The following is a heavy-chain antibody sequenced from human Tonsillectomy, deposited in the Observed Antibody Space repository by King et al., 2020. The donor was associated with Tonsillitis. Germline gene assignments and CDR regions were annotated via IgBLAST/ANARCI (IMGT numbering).Heavy chain of an antibody. CDR3: TRDSSSSAVDY. J-gene: IGHJ4*02. CDR1: GFTFSNAW. Sequence: EVQLVESGGGLVKPGGSLRLSCAASGFTFSNAWMSWVRQAPGKGLEWVGRIKSKTDGGTTDYAAPVKGRFTISRDDSKNTLYLQMNSLKTEDTAVYYCTRDSSSSAVDYWGQGTLVTVSP. CDR2: IKSKTDGGTT. V-gene: IGHV3-15*01. D-gene: IGHD6-6*01.